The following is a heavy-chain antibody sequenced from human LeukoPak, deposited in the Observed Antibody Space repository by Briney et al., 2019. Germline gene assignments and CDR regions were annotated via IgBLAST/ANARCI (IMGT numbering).Heavy chain of an antibody. D-gene: IGHD1-14*01. CDR2: IDATGSDK. V-gene: IGHV3-23*01. CDR3: ADYRKPQGLDY. Sequence: GGSLRLSCEVSEFPFSIYAMAWVRQAPGQGLEWVSAIDATGSDKYYTDSVKGRFTISRDNSKNTVYLQMNNLRVEDTAVYYCADYRKPQGLDYWGQGTLVTVSS. J-gene: IGHJ4*02. CDR1: EFPFSIYA.